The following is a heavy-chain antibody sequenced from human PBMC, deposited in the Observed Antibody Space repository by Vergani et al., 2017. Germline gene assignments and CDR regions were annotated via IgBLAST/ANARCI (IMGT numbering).Heavy chain of an antibody. CDR2: IFSNDEK. CDR1: GFSLSTSGMG. D-gene: IGHD3-22*01. CDR3: ARSYYYDSSGYYFDY. Sequence: QITLKESGPTLVKPTQTPTLTCTFSGFSLSTSGMGVSWIRQPPGKALEWLAHIFSNDEKSYSTSLKSRLTISKDTSKSQVVLTMTNMDPVDTATYYCARSYYYDSSGYYFDYWGQGTLVTVSS. J-gene: IGHJ4*02. V-gene: IGHV2-26*01.